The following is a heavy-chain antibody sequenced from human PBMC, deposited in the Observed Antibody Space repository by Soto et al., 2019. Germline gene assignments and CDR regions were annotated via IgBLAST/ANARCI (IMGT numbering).Heavy chain of an antibody. CDR1: GYSFSNYW. V-gene: IGHV5-51*01. CDR3: ARRSLDSSGYYVAFVF. Sequence: PGESLKISCKGSGYSFSNYWIGWVRQMPGKGLEWMGIIYPGDSDTRYSPTFQGQVTVSADKSISTAFLQWSSLKASDTAMYYCARRSLDSSGYYVAFVFWGQGTMVNVAS. J-gene: IGHJ3*01. D-gene: IGHD3-22*01. CDR2: IYPGDSDT.